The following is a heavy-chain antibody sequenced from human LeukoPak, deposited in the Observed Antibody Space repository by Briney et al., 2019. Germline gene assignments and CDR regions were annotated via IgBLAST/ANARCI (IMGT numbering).Heavy chain of an antibody. V-gene: IGHV3-20*04. CDR3: ARALLYYYGSGSYYGTALGY. J-gene: IGHJ4*02. D-gene: IGHD3-10*01. Sequence: GGSLRLSCAASGFTSSSYAMSWVRQAPGQGLEWVSAISDSGGSTGYADSVKGRFTISRDNAKNSLYLQMNSLRAEDTALYYCARALLYYYGSGSYYGTALGYWGQGTLVTVSS. CDR2: ISDSGGST. CDR1: GFTSSSYA.